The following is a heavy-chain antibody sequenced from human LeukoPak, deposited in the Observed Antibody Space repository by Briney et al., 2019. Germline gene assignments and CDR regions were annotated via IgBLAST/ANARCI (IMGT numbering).Heavy chain of an antibody. Sequence: GGSLRLSCAASGFTFSSYAVSWVRQAPGKGLEWVSLISASGDSTYSAGSVKGRFTISRDNSKNTLYLQMSSLRAEDTAVYYCAKDLGSWADYWGQGTLVTVSS. CDR3: AKDLGSWADY. CDR2: ISASGDST. D-gene: IGHD6-13*01. J-gene: IGHJ4*02. CDR1: GFTFSSYA. V-gene: IGHV3-23*01.